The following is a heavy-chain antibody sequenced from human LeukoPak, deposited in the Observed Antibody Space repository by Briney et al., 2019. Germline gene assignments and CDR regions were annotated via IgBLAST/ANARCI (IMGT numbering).Heavy chain of an antibody. J-gene: IGHJ4*02. D-gene: IGHD3-22*01. V-gene: IGHV1-46*03. CDR3: ARNADVYYDSSGYYHDY. Sequence: GASVKVSCKASGGTFSSYAISWVRQAPGQGLEWMGIINPSGGSTSYAQKFQGRVTMTRDTSTSTVYMELSSLRSEDTAVYYCARNADVYYDSSGYYHDYWGQGTLVTVSS. CDR1: GGTFSSYA. CDR2: INPSGGST.